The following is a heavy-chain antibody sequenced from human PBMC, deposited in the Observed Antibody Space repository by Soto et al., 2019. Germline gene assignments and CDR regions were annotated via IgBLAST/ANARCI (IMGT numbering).Heavy chain of an antibody. CDR3: AKDPRGRYWMGFDC. J-gene: IGHJ4*02. CDR1: GFIFSTFG. D-gene: IGHD1-1*01. V-gene: IGHV3-30*18. Sequence: PGGSLRLSCAASGFIFSTFGMHWVRQTPGKGLEFVAAISYDGSEKDYADSVKGRFTISRDNSKNTLYLQMNSLRREDTAVYYCAKDPRGRYWMGFDCWGQGTLVTAS. CDR2: ISYDGSEK.